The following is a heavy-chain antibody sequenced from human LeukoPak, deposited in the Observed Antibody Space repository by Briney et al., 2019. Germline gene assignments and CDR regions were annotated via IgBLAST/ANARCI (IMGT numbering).Heavy chain of an antibody. CDR2: INAGNGNT. J-gene: IGHJ6*04. D-gene: IGHD2-2*02. Sequence: ASVKVSCRASGYTFTSYAMHWVRQAPGQRLEWMGWINAGNGNTKYSQKFQGRVTITRDTSASTAYMELRSLRSEDTAVYYCAREGLVVPAAIYYGMDVWGKGTTVTVSS. V-gene: IGHV1-3*01. CDR3: AREGLVVPAAIYYGMDV. CDR1: GYTFTSYA.